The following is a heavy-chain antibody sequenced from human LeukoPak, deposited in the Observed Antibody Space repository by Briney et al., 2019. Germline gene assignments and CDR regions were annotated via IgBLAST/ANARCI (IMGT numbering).Heavy chain of an antibody. CDR3: ARDTYSGNYGAYYYYYMDV. V-gene: IGHV3-21*06. CDR2: ITSSSSYI. J-gene: IGHJ6*03. CDR1: GFTFSSYN. D-gene: IGHD1-26*01. Sequence: GGSLRLSCAASGFTFSSYNMNWVRQAPGKGLEWVSSITSSSSYIYYADSVKGRFTISRDNAKNSLYLQMDSLRVEDTAEYCCARDTYSGNYGAYYYYYMDVWGKGTTVTVSS.